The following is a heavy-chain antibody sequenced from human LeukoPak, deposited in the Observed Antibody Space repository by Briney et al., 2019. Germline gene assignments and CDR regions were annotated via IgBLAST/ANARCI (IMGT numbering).Heavy chain of an antibody. CDR1: GGSISSYY. CDR3: ARGCPSDRSYYDSSGYYYWLGERRHSDAFDI. V-gene: IGHV4-59*01. CDR2: IYYSGST. J-gene: IGHJ3*02. Sequence: SETLSLTCTVSGGSISSYYWSWIRQPPGKGLEWIGYIYYSGSTNYNPSLKSRVTISVDTSKNQFSLKLSSVTAADTAVYYCARGCPSDRSYYDSSGYYYWLGERRHSDAFDIWGQGTMVTVSS. D-gene: IGHD3-22*01.